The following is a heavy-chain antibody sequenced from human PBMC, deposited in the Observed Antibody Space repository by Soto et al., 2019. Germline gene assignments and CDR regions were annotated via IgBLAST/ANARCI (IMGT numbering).Heavy chain of an antibody. V-gene: IGHV4-34*01. Sequence: SETLSLTCAVYGGSFSGYYWSWIRQPPGKGLEWIGEINHSGSTNYNPSLKSRVTISVDTSKNQFSLKLSSVTAADTAVYYCARGLGYCSGGSCYGTYYYFKDVCAKGSTVT. J-gene: IGHJ6*03. D-gene: IGHD2-15*01. CDR1: GGSFSGYY. CDR2: INHSGST. CDR3: ARGLGYCSGGSCYGTYYYFKDV.